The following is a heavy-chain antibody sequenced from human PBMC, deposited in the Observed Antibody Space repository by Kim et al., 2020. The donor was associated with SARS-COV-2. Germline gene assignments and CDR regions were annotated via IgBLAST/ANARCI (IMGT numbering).Heavy chain of an antibody. J-gene: IGHJ4*02. CDR3: AREPPRATVTTDY. Sequence: ASVKVSCKASGYTFTGYYMHWVRQAPGQGLEWMGRINPNSGGTNYAQKFQGRVTMTRDTSISTAYMELSRLRSDDTAVYYCAREPPRATVTTDYWGQGTLVTVSS. V-gene: IGHV1-2*06. CDR1: GYTFTGYY. D-gene: IGHD4-17*01. CDR2: INPNSGGT.